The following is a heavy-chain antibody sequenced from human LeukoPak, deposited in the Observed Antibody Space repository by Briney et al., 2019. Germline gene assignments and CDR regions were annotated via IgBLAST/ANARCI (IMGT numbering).Heavy chain of an antibody. CDR2: ISWNSDNI. CDR3: AKDVSPTWVVIDS. Sequence: GGSLRLTCAASGFTSDDYAMHWVRQIPGKGLEWVSSISWNSDNIGYGDSVRGRFTISRDNAKKSLYLQMNRLREEDTAIYYCAKDVSPTWVVIDSWGEGTPVAVSS. D-gene: IGHD1-1*01. CDR1: GFTSDDYA. V-gene: IGHV3-9*02. J-gene: IGHJ4*02.